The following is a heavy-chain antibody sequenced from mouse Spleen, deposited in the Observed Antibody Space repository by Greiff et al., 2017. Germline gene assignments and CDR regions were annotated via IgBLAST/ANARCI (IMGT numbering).Heavy chain of an antibody. J-gene: IGHJ3*01. CDR1: GYTFTDYY. CDR3: ARSDSSGYLAWFAY. Sequence: EVKLQQSGPELVKPGASVKISCKASGYTFTDYYMNWVKQSHGKSLEWIGDINPNNGGTSYNQKFKGKATLTVDKSSSTAYMQLSSLTSEDSAVYYCARSDSSGYLAWFAYWGQGTLVTVSA. D-gene: IGHD3-2*01. V-gene: IGHV1-26*01. CDR2: INPNNGGT.